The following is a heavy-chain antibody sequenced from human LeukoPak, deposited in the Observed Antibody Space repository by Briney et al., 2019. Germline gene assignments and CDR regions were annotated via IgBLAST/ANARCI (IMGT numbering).Heavy chain of an antibody. CDR2: INHSGST. CDR3: ARSPSHRYCSGGSCYLDY. Sequence: SETLSLTCAVYGGSFSGYYWSWIRQPPGKGLEWIGEINHSGSTNYNPSLKSRVTISVDTSKNQFSLKLSSVTAADTAVYYCARSPSHRYCSGGSCYLDYWAREPWSPSPQ. J-gene: IGHJ4*02. CDR1: GGSFSGYY. V-gene: IGHV4-34*01. D-gene: IGHD2-15*01.